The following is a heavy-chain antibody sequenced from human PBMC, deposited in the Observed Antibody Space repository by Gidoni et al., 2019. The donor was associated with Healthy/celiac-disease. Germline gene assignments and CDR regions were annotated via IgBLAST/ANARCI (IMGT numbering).Heavy chain of an antibody. V-gene: IGHV3-9*01. CDR3: AKDILSQAAGFFDY. CDR1: GLTFDDYA. J-gene: IGHJ4*02. CDR2: IRWNSGSI. D-gene: IGHD6-13*01. Sequence: EVQLVESGGGLVQPGGSLRFSCAASGLTFDDYAMHGVRQAPGKGLEWVSGIRWNSGSIGYADSVKGRFTISRDNAKNSLYLQMNSLRAEDTALYYCAKDILSQAAGFFDYWGQGTLVTVSA.